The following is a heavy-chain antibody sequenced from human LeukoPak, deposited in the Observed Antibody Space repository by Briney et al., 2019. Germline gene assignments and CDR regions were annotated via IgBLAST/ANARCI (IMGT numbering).Heavy chain of an antibody. J-gene: IGHJ6*03. D-gene: IGHD2-8*01. CDR1: GYTFTSLD. CDR3: VRGVPGVYFYYYMDV. V-gene: IGHV1-3*02. CDR2: TYGDNGDT. Sequence: VKVSCKASGYTFTSLDISWVRQAPGQRPEWMGWTYGDNGDTKYSQEFQGRVTIARDTSASTAYMELSSLRPEDMAVYYCVRGVPGVYFYYYMDVWGKGTTVTVSS.